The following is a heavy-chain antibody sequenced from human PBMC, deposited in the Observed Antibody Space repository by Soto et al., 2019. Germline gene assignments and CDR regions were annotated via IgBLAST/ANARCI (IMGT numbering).Heavy chain of an antibody. V-gene: IGHV4-31*03. Sequence: SETLSLTCTFSGGSISSGGYYWSWIRQHPGKGLEWIGYIYYSGSTYYNPSLKSRVTISVDTSKNQFSLKLSSVTAADTAVYYCARDFGSSWYYFDYWGQGTLVTVSS. D-gene: IGHD6-13*01. CDR3: ARDFGSSWYYFDY. CDR2: IYYSGST. CDR1: GGSISSGGYY. J-gene: IGHJ4*02.